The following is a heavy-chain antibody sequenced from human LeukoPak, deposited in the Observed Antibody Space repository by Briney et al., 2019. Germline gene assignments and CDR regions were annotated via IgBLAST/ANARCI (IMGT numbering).Heavy chain of an antibody. CDR2: INRSGGST. Sequence: GASVKVSCKASGFTFSSYYVHWVRQAPGQGLECMGIINRSGGSTSYAQTVQGRVTMTRDTSTSTVYMELSSLRSEDTAVYYCARQPQTIVGATYYGIDVWGQGTTVTVSS. J-gene: IGHJ6*02. V-gene: IGHV1-46*01. CDR3: ARQPQTIVGATYYGIDV. D-gene: IGHD1-26*01. CDR1: GFTFSSYY.